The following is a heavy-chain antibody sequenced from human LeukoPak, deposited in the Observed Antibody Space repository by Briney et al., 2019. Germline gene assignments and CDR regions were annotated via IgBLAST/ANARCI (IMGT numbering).Heavy chain of an antibody. CDR3: ARAVGSYGSYNWFDP. V-gene: IGHV1-18*01. Sequence: GASVKVSCKASGYTFTSYGISWVRQAPGQGLEWMGWISAYNGNTSYAQKLQGRVTMTTDTSTSTAYMELRSLRSDDTAVYYCARAVGSYGSYNWFDPWGQGTLVTVSS. CDR2: ISAYNGNT. CDR1: GYTFTSYG. D-gene: IGHD5-18*01. J-gene: IGHJ5*02.